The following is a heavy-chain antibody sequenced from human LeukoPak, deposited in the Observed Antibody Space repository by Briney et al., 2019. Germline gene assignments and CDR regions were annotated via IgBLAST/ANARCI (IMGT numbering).Heavy chain of an antibody. Sequence: PGTSLRLSCAASGFTLNKNGMHWVRQAPGKGLEWVAVIWNDGSNKYYADSVKGRFTISRDNSRNTLYLQMNSLRADDTAMYYCAKERVVRGYSGYDFDYWGQGTVVTVYS. V-gene: IGHV3-33*06. CDR2: IWNDGSNK. D-gene: IGHD5-12*01. CDR3: AKERVVRGYSGYDFDY. J-gene: IGHJ4*02. CDR1: GFTLNKNG.